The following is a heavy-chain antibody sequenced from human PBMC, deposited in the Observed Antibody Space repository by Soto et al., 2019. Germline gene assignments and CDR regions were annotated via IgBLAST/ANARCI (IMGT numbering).Heavy chain of an antibody. D-gene: IGHD4-17*01. CDR1: GFTFTDYW. CDR3: ARGIRGYYGNDH. CDR2: IKFDGSDA. J-gene: IGHJ4*02. V-gene: IGHV3-74*01. Sequence: EVQLVESGGGLVQPGGPLRLSCAASGFTFTDYWMHWVRQAPGQGLVWVSRIKFDGSDASYADSVRGRFTISRDNAKNTVYLQMISLRGEDTAVYYCARGIRGYYGNDHWGQGTLVTVSS.